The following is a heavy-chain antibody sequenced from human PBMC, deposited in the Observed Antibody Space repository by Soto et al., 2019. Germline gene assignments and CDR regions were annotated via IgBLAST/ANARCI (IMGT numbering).Heavy chain of an antibody. D-gene: IGHD6-13*01. J-gene: IGHJ3*02. Sequence: SVKVSCKASGGTFSSYAISWVRQAPGQGLEWMGGIIPIFGTANYAQKFQGRVTMTTDESTSTAYMELSSLRSEDTAAYSCAGLGFQYRSSWYDGFDIWGQGTMVTVSS. CDR1: GGTFSSYA. V-gene: IGHV1-69*05. CDR3: AGLGFQYRSSWYDGFDI. CDR2: IIPIFGTA.